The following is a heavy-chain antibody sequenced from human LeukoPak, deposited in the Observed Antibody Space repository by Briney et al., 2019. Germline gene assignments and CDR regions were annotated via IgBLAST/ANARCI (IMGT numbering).Heavy chain of an antibody. CDR2: ISGSGGST. V-gene: IGHV3-23*01. CDR3: AKVQGGYGGY. D-gene: IGHD3-22*01. Sequence: GGSLRLSCAASGFTVSSNYMSWVRQAPGKGLEWVSAISGSGGSTYYVDSVKGRFTISRDNSKNTLYLQMNSLRAEDTAVYYCAKVQGGYGGYWGQGTLVTVSS. CDR1: GFTVSSNY. J-gene: IGHJ4*02.